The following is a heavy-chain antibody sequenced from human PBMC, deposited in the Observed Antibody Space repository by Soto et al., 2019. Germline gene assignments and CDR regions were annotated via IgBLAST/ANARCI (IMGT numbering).Heavy chain of an antibody. CDR1: GGTFSSYA. J-gene: IGHJ5*02. D-gene: IGHD3-9*01. V-gene: IGHV1-3*01. Sequence: ASVKVSCKASGGTFSSYAINWVRQAPGQRLEWMGGINAGNGNTKYSQKFQGRVTITRDTSASTAYMELSSLRSEDTAVYYCARDRSLAYDILTGYYMPHNWFDPWGQGTLVTVSS. CDR2: INAGNGNT. CDR3: ARDRSLAYDILTGYYMPHNWFDP.